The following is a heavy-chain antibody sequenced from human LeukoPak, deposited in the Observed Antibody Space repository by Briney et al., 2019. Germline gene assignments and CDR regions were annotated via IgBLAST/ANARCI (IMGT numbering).Heavy chain of an antibody. J-gene: IGHJ4*02. V-gene: IGHV4-30-2*01. D-gene: IGHD3-3*01. CDR3: ARDLRTDFWSGYYGDYFDY. CDR1: GGSISSGGYY. Sequence: TLSLTCTVSGGSISSGGYYWSWIRQPPGKGLEWIGYIYHSGSTYYNPSLKSRVTISVDRSKNQFSLKLSSVTAADTAVYYCARDLRTDFWSGYYGDYFDYWGQGTLVTVSS. CDR2: IYHSGST.